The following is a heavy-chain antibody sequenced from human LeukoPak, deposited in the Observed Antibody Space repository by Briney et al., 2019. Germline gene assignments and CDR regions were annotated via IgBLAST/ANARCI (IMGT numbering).Heavy chain of an antibody. CDR3: AVGDGDY. J-gene: IGHJ4*02. Sequence: GGSLRLSCAASGFTFNTYSTNWVRQALGKGLEWVSSISDNSYYIYYSDSVEGRFTISRDNAKNSLYLQMNSLRAEDTAVYYCAVGDGDYWGQGTLVTVSS. CDR2: ISDNSYYI. CDR1: GFTFNTYS. V-gene: IGHV3-21*04. D-gene: IGHD2-21*02.